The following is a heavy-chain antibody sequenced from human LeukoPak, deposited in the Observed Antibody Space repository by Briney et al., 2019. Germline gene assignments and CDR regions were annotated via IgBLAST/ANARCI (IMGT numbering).Heavy chain of an antibody. Sequence: GGSLRLSCAASGFTFDDYAMHWVRQAPGKGLEWVSGISWNSGSVGYADSVKGRFTISRDNAKNSLYLQMNSLRAEDTALYYCAKGGSYPYNWFDPWGQGTLVTVSS. V-gene: IGHV3-9*01. D-gene: IGHD1-26*01. CDR3: AKGGSYPYNWFDP. CDR1: GFTFDDYA. CDR2: ISWNSGSV. J-gene: IGHJ5*02.